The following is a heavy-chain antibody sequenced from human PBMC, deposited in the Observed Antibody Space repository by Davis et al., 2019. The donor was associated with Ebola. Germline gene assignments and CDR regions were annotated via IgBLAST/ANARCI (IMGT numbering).Heavy chain of an antibody. J-gene: IGHJ4*02. CDR1: GGSFSGYY. V-gene: IGHV4-34*01. D-gene: IGHD1-26*01. CDR3: AREYSGSYFSANYFDY. CDR2: INHSGST. Sequence: PSETLSLTCAVYGGSFSGYYWSWIRQPPGKGLEWIGEINHSGSTNYNPSLKSRVTISVDTSKNQFSLKLSSVTAADTAVYYCAREYSGSYFSANYFDYWGQGTLVTVSS.